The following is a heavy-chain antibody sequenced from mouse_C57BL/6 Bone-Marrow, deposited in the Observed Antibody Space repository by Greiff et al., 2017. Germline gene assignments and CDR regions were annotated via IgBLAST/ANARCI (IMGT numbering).Heavy chain of an antibody. D-gene: IGHD4-1*01. V-gene: IGHV1-50*01. Sequence: QVQLQQPGAELVQPGASVKLSCKASGYTFTSYWMQWVKQRPGPGLEWIGEIDPSDSYAYYNQKFKGKATLTVDTSSSTAYMQLSSLTSEDSAVYYCATWGWFAYWGQGTLVTVSA. CDR2: IDPSDSYA. CDR1: GYTFTSYW. CDR3: ATWGWFAY. J-gene: IGHJ3*01.